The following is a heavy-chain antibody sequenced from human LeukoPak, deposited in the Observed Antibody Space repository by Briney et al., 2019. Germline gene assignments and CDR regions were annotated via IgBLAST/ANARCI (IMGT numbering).Heavy chain of an antibody. J-gene: IGHJ4*02. V-gene: IGHV3-21*01. CDR1: GFSFSRHS. CDR2: ISGDSGTI. CDR3: ARGGMAVTRDLDC. Sequence: GGSLRLSCGASGFSFSRHSMTWVRQAAGKGLEWVAVISGDSGTILYADSVKGRFTISRDNAKNLLYLQMNSLRAEDTAVYYCARGGMAVTRDLDCWGQGTLVTISS. D-gene: IGHD2-8*01.